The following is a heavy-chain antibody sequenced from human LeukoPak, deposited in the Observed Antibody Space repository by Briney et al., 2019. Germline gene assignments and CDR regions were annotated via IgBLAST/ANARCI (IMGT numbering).Heavy chain of an antibody. CDR2: VTYDGSNK. CDR3: ARDCSSTSCFDY. D-gene: IGHD2-2*01. V-gene: IGHV3-30*04. J-gene: IGHJ4*02. CDR1: GFTFNNYA. Sequence: GGSLRLSCAASGFTFNNYAMHWVRQAPGKGLEWVAVVTYDGSNKYYTESVKGRFTISRDNAKNSLYLQMNSLRAEDTAVYYCARDCSSTSCFDYWGQGTLVTVSS.